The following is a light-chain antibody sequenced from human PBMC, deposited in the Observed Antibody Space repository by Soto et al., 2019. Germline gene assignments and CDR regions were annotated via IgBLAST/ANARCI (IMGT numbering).Light chain of an antibody. CDR3: QQRSNWPSLT. J-gene: IGKJ4*01. CDR1: QSVSSY. CDR2: DAS. V-gene: IGKV3-11*01. Sequence: EIVLTQSPATLSLSPGERATLSCRASQSVSSYLAWYQQNPGQAPRLLIYDASNRATGIPARFSGSGSGTDFTLTISSLEPEDLAVYYCQQRSNWPSLTVGGGTKVDIK.